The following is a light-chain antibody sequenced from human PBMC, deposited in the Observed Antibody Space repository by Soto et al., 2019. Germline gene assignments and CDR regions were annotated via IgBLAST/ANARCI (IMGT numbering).Light chain of an antibody. CDR1: SSDIGTYHY. CDR3: SSYTGGNPSYV. CDR2: EVT. J-gene: IGLJ1*01. V-gene: IGLV2-14*01. Sequence: QSVLTQPASVSGSPGQSITISCTGTSSDIGTYHYVSWYQQYPGKAPKLIISEVTNRPSGVSSRFSGSKSGHTASLIISELQAEDEADYYCSSYTGGNPSYVFGTGTKLTVL.